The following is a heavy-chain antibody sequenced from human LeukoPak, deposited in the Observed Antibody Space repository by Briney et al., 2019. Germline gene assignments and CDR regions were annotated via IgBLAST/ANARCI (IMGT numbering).Heavy chain of an antibody. CDR3: ARLRWSGPNDAFDI. CDR1: GFTFSSYS. D-gene: IGHD4-23*01. J-gene: IGHJ3*02. CDR2: ISSSSSTI. V-gene: IGHV3-48*04. Sequence: GGSLRLSCAASGFTFSSYSMNWVRQAPGKGLEWVSYISSSSSTIYYADSVKGRFTISRDNAKNSLYLQMNSPRAEDTAVYYCARLRWSGPNDAFDIWGQGTMVTVSS.